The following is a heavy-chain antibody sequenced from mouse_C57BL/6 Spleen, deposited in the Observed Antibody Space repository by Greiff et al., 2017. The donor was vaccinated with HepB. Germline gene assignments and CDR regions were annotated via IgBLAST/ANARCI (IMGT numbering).Heavy chain of an antibody. V-gene: IGHV1-7*01. Sequence: VQLQQSGAELAKPGASVKLSCKASGYTFTSYWMHWVKQRPGQGLEWIGYINPSSGYTKYNQKFKDTATLTADKSSSTAYMQLSSLTYEDSAVYYCARLGSNYGDYWGQGTTLTVSS. CDR2: INPSSGYT. J-gene: IGHJ2*01. D-gene: IGHD2-5*01. CDR1: GYTFTSYW. CDR3: ARLGSNYGDY.